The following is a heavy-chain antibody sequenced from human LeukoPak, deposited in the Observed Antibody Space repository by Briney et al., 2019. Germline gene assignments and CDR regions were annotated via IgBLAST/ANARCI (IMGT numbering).Heavy chain of an antibody. CDR2: ISSSGSTI. J-gene: IGHJ5*02. Sequence: GGPLTLSCAASGFTFSSYEMNWVRQAPGKGLEWVSYISSSGSTIYYADSVKGRFTISRDNAKNSLYLQMNSLRAEDTAVYYCAGRPRGVWGVIRNWFDPWGQGTLVTVSS. V-gene: IGHV3-48*03. CDR1: GFTFSSYE. D-gene: IGHD3-10*01. CDR3: AGRPRGVWGVIRNWFDP.